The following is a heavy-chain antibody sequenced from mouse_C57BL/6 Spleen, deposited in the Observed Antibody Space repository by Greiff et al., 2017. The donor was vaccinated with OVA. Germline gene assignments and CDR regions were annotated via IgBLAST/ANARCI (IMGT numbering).Heavy chain of an antibody. J-gene: IGHJ4*01. D-gene: IGHD1-1*01. Sequence: QVQLQQPGAELVKPGASVKLSCKASGYTFTSYWMHWVKQRPGRGLEWIGRIDPNSGGTKYNEKFKSKATLTVDKPSSTAYMQLSSLTSEDSAVYYCATIYYYGSSPLYYYAMDYWGQGTSVTVSS. V-gene: IGHV1-72*01. CDR2: IDPNSGGT. CDR3: ATIYYYGSSPLYYYAMDY. CDR1: GYTFTSYW.